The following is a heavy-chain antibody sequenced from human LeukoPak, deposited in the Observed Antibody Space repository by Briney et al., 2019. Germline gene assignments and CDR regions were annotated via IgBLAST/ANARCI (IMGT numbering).Heavy chain of an antibody. J-gene: IGHJ6*02. D-gene: IGHD3-10*01. Sequence: PGGSLRLSCAASGFTLSSYDMHWVRQGTGKGLQRVSGIDTAGDTAYPGSVKGRFTISRENAKNTLYLQMNSLRAEDTAVYYCAKDSSAYYYGSGSPAPHYYGMDVWGQGTTVTVSS. V-gene: IGHV3-13*04. CDR3: AKDSSAYYYGSGSPAPHYYGMDV. CDR1: GFTLSSYD. CDR2: IDTAGDT.